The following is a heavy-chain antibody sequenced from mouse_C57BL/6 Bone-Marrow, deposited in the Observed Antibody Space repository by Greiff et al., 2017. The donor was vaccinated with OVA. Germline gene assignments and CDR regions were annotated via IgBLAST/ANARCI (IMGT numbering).Heavy chain of an antibody. V-gene: IGHV1-22*01. J-gene: IGHJ3*01. Sequence: VQLQQSGPELVKPGASVKMSCKASGNTFPDYNMHWVKQSHGKSLEWIGYINPNNGGTSYNQKFKGKATLTVNKSSSTAYMELRSLTSEDSAVYYCAIRGYDYAWFAYWGQGTLVTVSA. D-gene: IGHD2-4*01. CDR3: AIRGYDYAWFAY. CDR2: INPNNGGT. CDR1: GNTFPDYN.